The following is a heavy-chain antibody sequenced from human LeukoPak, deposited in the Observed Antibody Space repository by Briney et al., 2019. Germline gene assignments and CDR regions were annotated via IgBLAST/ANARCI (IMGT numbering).Heavy chain of an antibody. Sequence: PGGSLRLSCAASGFTFSSYAMSWVRQAPGKGLEWVSAISGSGGSTYYADSVKGRFTISRDNSKNTLYLQMNSLRAEDTAVYYCAKDLPNPSYYHDSSGYPDAFDNWGQGTMVTVSS. CDR1: GFTFSSYA. V-gene: IGHV3-23*01. D-gene: IGHD3-22*01. CDR3: AKDLPNPSYYHDSSGYPDAFDN. J-gene: IGHJ3*02. CDR2: ISGSGGST.